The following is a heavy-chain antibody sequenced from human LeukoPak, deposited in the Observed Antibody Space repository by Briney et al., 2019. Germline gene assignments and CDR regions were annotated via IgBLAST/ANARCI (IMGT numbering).Heavy chain of an antibody. D-gene: IGHD3-9*01. CDR1: RFSFSSYG. J-gene: IGHJ4*02. Sequence: TGGSLRLSCAASRFSFSSYGMHWVRQAPGKGLEWVAVISYDGSNKYYADSVKGRFTISRDNSKNTLYLQMNSLRAEDTAVYYCARARLGILTGFDYWGQGTLVTVSS. V-gene: IGHV3-30*19. CDR3: ARARLGILTGFDY. CDR2: ISYDGSNK.